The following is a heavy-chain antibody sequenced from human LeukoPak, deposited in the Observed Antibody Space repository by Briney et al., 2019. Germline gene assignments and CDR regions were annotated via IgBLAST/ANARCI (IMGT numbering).Heavy chain of an antibody. CDR1: GFTFSSYS. CDR3: ARDYRELGTNWFDP. J-gene: IGHJ5*02. V-gene: IGHV3-66*02. Sequence: PGGSLRLSCAASGFTFSSYSMNWVRQAPGKGLEWVSVIYSGGSTYYADSVKGRFTISRDNSKNTLYLQMNSLRAEDTAVYYCARDYRELGTNWFDPWGQGTLVTVSS. D-gene: IGHD7-27*01. CDR2: IYSGGST.